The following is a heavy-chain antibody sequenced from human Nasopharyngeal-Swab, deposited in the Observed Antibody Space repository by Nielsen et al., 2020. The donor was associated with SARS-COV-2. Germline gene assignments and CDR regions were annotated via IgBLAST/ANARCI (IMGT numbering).Heavy chain of an antibody. Sequence: GGSLRLSCAASGFTFSGYWMSWVRQAPGKGLEWVANIKYDGSEKYYVDSVRGRFTISRDNAKNTVYLQMNSLRAEDTAVYYCARVHLVIVPATFDYWGQGTLVTVSS. CDR2: IKYDGSEK. CDR1: GFTFSGYW. J-gene: IGHJ4*02. V-gene: IGHV3-7*01. D-gene: IGHD2-2*01. CDR3: ARVHLVIVPATFDY.